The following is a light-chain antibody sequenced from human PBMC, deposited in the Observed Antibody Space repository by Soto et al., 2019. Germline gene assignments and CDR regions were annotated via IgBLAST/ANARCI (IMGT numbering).Light chain of an antibody. CDR3: SSYTTSSSYV. J-gene: IGLJ1*01. Sequence: ALTQPASVSGSPGQSITISCTGTSSDVGDYIYVSWYQHHPGKAPKLMIYDVTNRPSGVSNRFSGSKSGNTASLTISGLQAEDEADYYCSSYTTSSSYVFGTGTKVTVL. CDR2: DVT. CDR1: SSDVGDYIY. V-gene: IGLV2-14*03.